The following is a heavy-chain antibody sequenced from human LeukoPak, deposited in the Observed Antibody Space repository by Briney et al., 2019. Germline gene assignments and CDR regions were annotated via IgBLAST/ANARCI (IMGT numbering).Heavy chain of an antibody. CDR3: TTEVRGSSGNDY. Sequence: PGGSLRLSCAASGFTFSNAWMSWVRQAPGKGLEWVGRIKSKTDGGTTDYAAPVKGRFTISRDDSKNTLYLQMNSLKTEDTAVYYCTTEVRGSSGNDYWGQGTLVTVSS. CDR1: GFTFSNAW. J-gene: IGHJ4*02. CDR2: IKSKTDGGTT. V-gene: IGHV3-15*01. D-gene: IGHD6-6*01.